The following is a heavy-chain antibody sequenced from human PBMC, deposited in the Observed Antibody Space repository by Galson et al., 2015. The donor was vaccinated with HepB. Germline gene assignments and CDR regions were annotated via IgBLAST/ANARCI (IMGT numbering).Heavy chain of an antibody. CDR1: GFTFSSYT. J-gene: IGHJ3*02. CDR2: ITYDVSDK. CDR3: ARAILPTTIGAFDI. Sequence: SLRLSCAASGFTFSSYTMQRVRQDPGTGLEWVAVITYDVSDKYYAHYVQGRYSIPRYNSKIKLYLQMKGLRAEDTGLYYCARAILPTTIGAFDIWGQGTMVTVSS. V-gene: IGHV3-30*04. D-gene: IGHD4-11*01.